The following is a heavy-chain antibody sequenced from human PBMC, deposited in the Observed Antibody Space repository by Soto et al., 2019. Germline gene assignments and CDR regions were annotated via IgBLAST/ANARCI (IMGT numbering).Heavy chain of an antibody. V-gene: IGHV3-48*01. CDR3: ARDIDG. J-gene: IGHJ4*02. D-gene: IGHD2-15*01. CDR1: GFTFSSYS. Sequence: EVQVVESGGGLVQPGGSLRLSCAASGFTFSSYSMNWVRQAPGKGLEWVSYVSSSSSTIFYADSVKGRFTISRDNAKNSLYLQMNSLRAEDTAVYYCARDIDGGGQGTLVTVSS. CDR2: VSSSSSTI.